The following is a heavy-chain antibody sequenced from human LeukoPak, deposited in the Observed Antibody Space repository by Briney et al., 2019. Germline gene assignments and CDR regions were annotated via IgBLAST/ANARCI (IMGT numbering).Heavy chain of an antibody. CDR1: GGSISSGGYY. V-gene: IGHV4-30-2*01. CDR3: ARKQQLHFDY. D-gene: IGHD6-13*01. CDR2: IYHSGST. J-gene: IGHJ4*02. Sequence: PSGTLSLTCTVSGGSISSGGYYWSWIRQPLGKGLEWIGYIYHSGSTYYNPSLKSRVTISVDRSKNQFSLKLSSVTAADTAVYYCARKQQLHFDYWGQGTLVTVSS.